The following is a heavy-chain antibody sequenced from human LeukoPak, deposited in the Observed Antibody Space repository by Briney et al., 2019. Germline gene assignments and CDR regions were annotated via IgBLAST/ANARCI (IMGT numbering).Heavy chain of an antibody. CDR2: ISYDGSNK. V-gene: IGHV3-30*04. J-gene: IGHJ4*02. CDR1: GFIFSNFA. Sequence: GGSLRLSCAASGFIFSNFAMHWVRQAPGKGLEWVAVISYDGSNKYYADSVKGRFTISRDNAKNTLYLQMNSLRAGDTAVYYCASTPNGVAAIYFDDWGQGTLVTVSS. D-gene: IGHD2-15*01. CDR3: ASTPNGVAAIYFDD.